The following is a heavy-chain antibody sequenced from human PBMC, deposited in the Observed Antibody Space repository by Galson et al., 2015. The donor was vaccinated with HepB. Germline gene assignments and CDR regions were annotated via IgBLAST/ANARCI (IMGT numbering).Heavy chain of an antibody. D-gene: IGHD3-10*01. CDR1: GYTFTGYY. CDR2: INPNSGGT. J-gene: IGHJ3*02. CDR3: ARHRVGWFGELFDI. Sequence: SVKVSCKASGYTFTGYYMHWVRQAPGQGLEWMGWINPNSGGTNYAQKFQGWVTMTRDTSISTAYMELSRLRSDDTAVYYCARHRVGWFGELFDIWGQGTMVTVSS. V-gene: IGHV1-2*04.